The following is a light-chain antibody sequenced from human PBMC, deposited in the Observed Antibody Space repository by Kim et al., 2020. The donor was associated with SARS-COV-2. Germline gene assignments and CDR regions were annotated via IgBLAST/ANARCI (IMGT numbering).Light chain of an antibody. CDR1: SDDIGYQG. V-gene: IGLV10-54*01. CDR3: SAWDSSVSAWV. CDR2: KNN. J-gene: IGLJ3*02. Sequence: QTATLTCTGNSDDIGYQGAAWLQQHQGHPPKLLSFKNNNRPSGISERFSASRSGNTASLTITGLQPEDEADYYCSAWDSSVSAWVFGGGTQLTVL.